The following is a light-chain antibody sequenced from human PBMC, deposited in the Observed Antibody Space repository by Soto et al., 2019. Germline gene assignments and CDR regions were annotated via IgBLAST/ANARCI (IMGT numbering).Light chain of an antibody. V-gene: IGKV3-20*01. CDR2: GAS. CDR3: QQYTTSPFT. CDR1: QSVGSGY. J-gene: IGKJ3*01. Sequence: IVLTQSPGTLSLSPGERATLSCRASQSVGSGYLAWYQQKPGQAPRLLIYGASIRATGITDRFTGSGSGTHFTLTISRLEPEDFALYYCQQYTTSPFTFGPGTKVDVK.